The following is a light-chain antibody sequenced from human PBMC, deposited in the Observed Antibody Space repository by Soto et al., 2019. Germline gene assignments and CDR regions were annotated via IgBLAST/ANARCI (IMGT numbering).Light chain of an antibody. Sequence: EIVLTQSPGTLSLSPVERATLSCRASQSVSSSFLAWYQQKPGQAPRLLIYGASSRATGIPDRFSGRGSGTDFPLTLSRLEPEDFAVYYCQQYVNSPPWTFGQGTTV. CDR1: QSVSSSF. CDR3: QQYVNSPPWT. J-gene: IGKJ1*01. CDR2: GAS. V-gene: IGKV3-20*01.